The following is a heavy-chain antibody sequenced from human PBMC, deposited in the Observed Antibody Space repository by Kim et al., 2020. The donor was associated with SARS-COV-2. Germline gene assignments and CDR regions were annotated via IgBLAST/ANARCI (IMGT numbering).Heavy chain of an antibody. Sequence: SETLSLTCAVQGGSFSDYYWTWIRQSPGKGLEWVGEISYGGTTNYNPSLGRRVTMSIDTSRNSFSLTMTSVTAADAAVSFCSWAYSLHYLVWTATPYYY. CDR2: ISYGGTT. CDR1: GGSFSDYY. V-gene: IGHV4-34*01. CDR3: SWAYSLHYLVWTATPYYY. D-gene: IGHD2-15*01. J-gene: IGHJ6*01.